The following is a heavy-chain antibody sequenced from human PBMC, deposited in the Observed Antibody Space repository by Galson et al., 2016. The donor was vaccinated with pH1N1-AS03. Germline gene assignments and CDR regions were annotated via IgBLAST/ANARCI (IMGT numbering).Heavy chain of an antibody. Sequence: SVKVSCKASGYTFSTYGVSWVRQAPGQGLEWMGWISGYDDDTNYAQNVAGRVTMTTDKSTSTVYMELSGLTPEDTATYYCATSGRKNMNYFDNSGSWGQGTLVSVSS. CDR2: ISGYDDDT. CDR3: ATSGRKNMNYFDNSGS. J-gene: IGHJ5*02. D-gene: IGHD6-19*01. CDR1: GYTFSTYG. V-gene: IGHV1-18*04.